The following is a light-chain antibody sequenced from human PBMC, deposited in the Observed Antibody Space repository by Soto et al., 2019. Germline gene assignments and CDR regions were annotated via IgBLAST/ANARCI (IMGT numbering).Light chain of an antibody. V-gene: IGKV1-9*01. CDR3: QQLASYPIGT. CDR2: DAS. Sequence: IQMTQSPSSLSASVADRDTINCQASQDIKNYLNWYQQKSGKAPKLLIYDASTLQTGVPSRFRGSGSGTEFTLTISSLQPEDFATYSCQQLASYPIGTFGGGTKVDIK. J-gene: IGKJ4*01. CDR1: QDIKNY.